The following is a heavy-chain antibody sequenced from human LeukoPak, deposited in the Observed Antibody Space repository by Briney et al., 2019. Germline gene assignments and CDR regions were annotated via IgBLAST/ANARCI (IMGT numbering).Heavy chain of an antibody. D-gene: IGHD5-12*01. J-gene: IGHJ4*02. CDR1: GGSFSGYY. V-gene: IGHV4-30-4*08. CDR3: ARLVATFDY. Sequence: SETLSLTCAVYGGSFSGYYWSWIRQPPGKGLEWIGYIYYSGSTYYNPSLKSRVTISVDTSKNQFSLKLSSVTAADTAVYYCARLVATFDYWGQGTLVTVSS. CDR2: IYYSGST.